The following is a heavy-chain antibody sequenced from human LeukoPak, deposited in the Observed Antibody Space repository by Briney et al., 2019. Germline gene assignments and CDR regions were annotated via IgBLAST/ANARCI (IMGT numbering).Heavy chain of an antibody. Sequence: SETLSLTCTVSGGSISSGGYYWSWIRQHPGKGLEWIGYIYYSGSTYYNPSLKSRVTISVDTSKNQFSLKLSSVTAADTAVYYCAREISGGDAFDIWGQGTMVTVSS. J-gene: IGHJ3*02. CDR1: GGSISSGGYY. V-gene: IGHV4-31*03. CDR3: AREISGGDAFDI. CDR2: IYYSGST. D-gene: IGHD6-19*01.